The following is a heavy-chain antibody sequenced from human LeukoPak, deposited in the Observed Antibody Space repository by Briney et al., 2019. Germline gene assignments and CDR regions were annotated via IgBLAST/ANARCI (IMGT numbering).Heavy chain of an antibody. CDR2: INNDGSKT. V-gene: IGHV3-74*01. CDR3: AKKDSSSWAFDY. Sequence: GGSLRLSCAAPGFTFSRYWMHWVRQAPGKGLVWVSRINNDGSKTSYADSVKGRFTISGDNARNTLYMQMNSLRAEDTAVYYCAKKDSSSWAFDYWGQGTLVTVSS. CDR1: GFTFSRYW. D-gene: IGHD6-13*01. J-gene: IGHJ4*02.